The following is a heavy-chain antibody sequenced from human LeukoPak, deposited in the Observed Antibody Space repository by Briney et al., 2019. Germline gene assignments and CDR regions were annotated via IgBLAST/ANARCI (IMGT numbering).Heavy chain of an antibody. Sequence: SETLSLTCTVSGGSISSYYWSWIRQPPGKGLEWIGYIYNSGSTNYNPSLKSRVTISVDTSKNQFSLKLSSVTAADTAVYYCARHQTSYDFWSGYFNWFDPWGQGTLVTVSS. CDR3: ARHQTSYDFWSGYFNWFDP. V-gene: IGHV4-59*08. J-gene: IGHJ5*02. CDR1: GGSISSYY. D-gene: IGHD3-3*01. CDR2: IYNSGST.